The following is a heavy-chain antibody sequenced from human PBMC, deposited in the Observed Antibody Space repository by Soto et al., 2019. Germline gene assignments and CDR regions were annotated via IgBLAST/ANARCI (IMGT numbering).Heavy chain of an antibody. CDR3: ATSYYYGSGSYFGWFDP. J-gene: IGHJ5*02. CDR2: ISAYNGNT. D-gene: IGHD3-10*01. V-gene: IGHV1-18*01. Sequence: QVQLVQSGAEVKKPGASVKVSCKASGYTFTSYGISWVRQAPGQGLEWMGWISAYNGNTNYAQKLQGRVTITTDPSTSTAYMELRSLRSDDTAVYYCATSYYYGSGSYFGWFDPWGQGTLVTVSS. CDR1: GYTFTSYG.